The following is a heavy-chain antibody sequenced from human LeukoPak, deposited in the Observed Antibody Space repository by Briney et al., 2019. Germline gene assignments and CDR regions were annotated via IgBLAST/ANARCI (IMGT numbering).Heavy chain of an antibody. CDR1: GFTVSSNY. CDR2: INYDGTTT. D-gene: IGHD3-3*01. Sequence: GGSLRLSCAASGFTVSSNYMSWVRQAPGKGLEWATFINYDGTTTYFADSVKGRFTISRDNSKNTVYLEMSSLRRDDTAVYYCARGEWFSEVDFWGQGTLVTVSS. J-gene: IGHJ4*02. CDR3: ARGEWFSEVDF. V-gene: IGHV3-30*15.